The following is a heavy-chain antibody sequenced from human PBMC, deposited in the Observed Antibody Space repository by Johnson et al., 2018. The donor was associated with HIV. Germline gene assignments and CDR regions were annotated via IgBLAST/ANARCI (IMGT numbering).Heavy chain of an antibody. CDR1: GFTFSSYA. D-gene: IGHD2-21*01. CDR2: ISWNSGTL. CDR3: VKSRGILVIDDALDI. Sequence: VQLVESGGGVVQPGRSLRLSCAASGFTFSSYAMSWVRQGPGKGLEWVSVISWNSGTLGYADSVKGRFTISRDNAKNSLYLQMNSLRAEDTALYYCVKSRGILVIDDALDIWGQGTMVTVSS. J-gene: IGHJ3*02. V-gene: IGHV3-9*01.